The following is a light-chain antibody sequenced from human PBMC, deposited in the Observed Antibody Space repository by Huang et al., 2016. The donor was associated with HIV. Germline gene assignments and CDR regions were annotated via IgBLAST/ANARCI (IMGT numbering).Light chain of an antibody. V-gene: IGKV2-28*01. CDR3: MQTLQTPRT. J-gene: IGKJ5*01. Sequence: EIVMTQSPLSLPVTPGEPASISCRSSQSLLHSNGYNYLDWYLQKPGQSPQLVIYLSYNRASGVPDRFTGSGSVTYFTLKISRVEAEDVGVYYCMQTLQTPRTFGQGTRLEIK. CDR1: QSLLHSNGYNY. CDR2: LSY.